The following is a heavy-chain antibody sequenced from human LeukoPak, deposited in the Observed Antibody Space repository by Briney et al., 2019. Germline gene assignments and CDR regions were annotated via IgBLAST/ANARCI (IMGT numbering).Heavy chain of an antibody. CDR3: ARDLRQQLVTD. V-gene: IGHV3-21*01. D-gene: IGHD6-13*01. J-gene: IGHJ4*02. Sequence: LQWVSSISSSSSYLYYADSVKGRFNISRDNAKNSLYLQMNSLRAEDTAVYYCARDLRQQLVTDWGQGTLVTVSS. CDR2: ISSSSSYL.